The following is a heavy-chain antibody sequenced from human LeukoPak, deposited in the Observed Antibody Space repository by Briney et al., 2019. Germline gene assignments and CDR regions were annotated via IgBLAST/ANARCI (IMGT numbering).Heavy chain of an antibody. D-gene: IGHD1-1*01. CDR2: IKQDGSEK. Sequence: GGSLRLSCAASGFTFSSYWMSWVRQAPGKGLEWVANIKQDGSEKYYVDSVKGRFTISRDNAKNSLYLQMNSLRAEDTAVYYCARDLQPLTTGIESYYYGMDVWGQGTTVTVSS. J-gene: IGHJ6*02. V-gene: IGHV3-7*03. CDR1: GFTFSSYW. CDR3: ARDLQPLTTGIESYYYGMDV.